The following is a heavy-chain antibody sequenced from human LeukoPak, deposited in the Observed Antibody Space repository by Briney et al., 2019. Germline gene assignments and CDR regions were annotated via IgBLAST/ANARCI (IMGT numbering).Heavy chain of an antibody. Sequence: ASVKVSCKASGYTFTGYYMHWVRQAPGQGLEWMGWINPNSGGTNYAQKFQGRVTMTRDTSISTAYMELSRLRSDDTAVYYCARDGCSSTSCYAPNWFDPWGQGTLVTVSS. D-gene: IGHD2-2*01. CDR1: GYTFTGYY. CDR3: ARDGCSSTSCYAPNWFDP. J-gene: IGHJ5*02. CDR2: INPNSGGT. V-gene: IGHV1-2*02.